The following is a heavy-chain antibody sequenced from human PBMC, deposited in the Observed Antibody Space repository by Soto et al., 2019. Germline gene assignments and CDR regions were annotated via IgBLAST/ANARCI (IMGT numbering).Heavy chain of an antibody. Sequence: GSTFTSDAMHLVSKDPGQRFEWMGWINAGNGNTKYSQKFQGRVTITRDTSASTAYMELSSLRSEDTAVYYCARDLDRLDYYDSSGYYDAFDIWGQGTMVTLSS. J-gene: IGHJ3*02. V-gene: IGHV1-3*01. D-gene: IGHD3-22*01. CDR3: ARDLDRLDYYDSSGYYDAFDI. CDR2: INAGNGNT. CDR1: GSTFTSDA.